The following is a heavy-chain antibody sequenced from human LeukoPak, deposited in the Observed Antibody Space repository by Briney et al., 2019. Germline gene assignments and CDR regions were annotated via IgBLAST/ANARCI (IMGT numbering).Heavy chain of an antibody. CDR1: GGSISSYY. CDR2: IYDSVST. D-gene: IGHD3-22*01. J-gene: IGHJ4*02. CDR3: ARRGRAGGYYDY. Sequence: SESLSLTCTLSGGSISSYYWSWIRQPPGMGVEWIGYIYDSVSTNYNPSLKSQVTISVDTSKNKFPLKFGSVTAADSAVYYCARRGRAGGYYDYWRQGTLVTVSS. V-gene: IGHV4-59*01.